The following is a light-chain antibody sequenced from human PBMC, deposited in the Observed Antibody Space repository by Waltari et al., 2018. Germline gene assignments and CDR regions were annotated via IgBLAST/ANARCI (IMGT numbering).Light chain of an antibody. CDR1: SGHSSNI. Sequence: QLVLTQSPSASASLGASVRLTCTLDSGHSSNIIAWHQQQPEKGPRYSMKVNSDGSHSKGDDIPDRFSGSGSGAELYLTISSVQSEDEADYYCQTGGHGTWVFGGGTKLTVL. CDR2: VNSDGSH. CDR3: QTGGHGTWV. V-gene: IGLV4-69*01. J-gene: IGLJ3*02.